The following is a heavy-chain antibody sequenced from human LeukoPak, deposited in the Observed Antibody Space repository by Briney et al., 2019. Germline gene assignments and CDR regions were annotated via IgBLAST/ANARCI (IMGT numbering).Heavy chain of an antibody. Sequence: ASVKVSCKASGYTFTSYYMHWVRQAPGQGLEWMGIINPSGGSTSYAQKFQGRVTMTRDTSTSTVYMELSSLRSEDTAVYYCASSHYYDSSGYYGVNAFDIWGQGTMVTVSS. D-gene: IGHD3-22*01. CDR1: GYTFTSYY. CDR2: INPSGGST. V-gene: IGHV1-46*01. J-gene: IGHJ3*02. CDR3: ASSHYYDSSGYYGVNAFDI.